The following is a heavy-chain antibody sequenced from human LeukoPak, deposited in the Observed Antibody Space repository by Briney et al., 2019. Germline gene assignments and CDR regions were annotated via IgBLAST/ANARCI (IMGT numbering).Heavy chain of an antibody. J-gene: IGHJ6*03. CDR2: VNPNSGNT. V-gene: IGHV1-8*01. D-gene: IGHD3-10*01. Sequence: ASVKVSCKASGYTFTSHDVNWVRQATGQGLEWMGWVNPNSGNTGYAQKFQGRVTMTRNTSISTAYMELSSLRSEDTAVYYCARGVRGFRSEAFYYYMDVWGKGTTVTVSS. CDR1: GYTFTSHD. CDR3: ARGVRGFRSEAFYYYMDV.